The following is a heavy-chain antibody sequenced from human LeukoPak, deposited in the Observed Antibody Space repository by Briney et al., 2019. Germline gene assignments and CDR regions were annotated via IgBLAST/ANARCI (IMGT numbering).Heavy chain of an antibody. V-gene: IGHV4-4*02. CDR1: GGSISSSNW. D-gene: IGHD5-18*01. CDR2: IYHSGST. CDR3: ARVRGYGERYYYYGMDV. J-gene: IGHJ6*04. Sequence: SETLSLTCAVSGGSISSSNWWSWVRQPQGKGLEWIGEIYHSGSTNYNPSLKSRVTISVDKSKNQFSLKLSSVTAADTAVYYCARVRGYGERYYYYGMDVWGKGTTVTVSS.